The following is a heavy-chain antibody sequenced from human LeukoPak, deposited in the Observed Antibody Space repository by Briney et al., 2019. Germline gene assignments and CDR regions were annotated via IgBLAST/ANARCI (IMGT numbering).Heavy chain of an antibody. CDR3: ARVYSRIYYYYYGMDV. CDR2: IKQDGSEK. D-gene: IGHD1-14*01. J-gene: IGHJ6*02. CDR1: GFTFSSYW. V-gene: IGHV3-7*04. Sequence: GGSLRLSCAASGFTFSSYWMSWVRQAPGKGLEWVANIKQDGSEKYYVDSVKGRFTISRDNAKNSLYLQMNSLRAEDTALYYCARVYSRIYYYYYGMDVWGQGTTVTVSS.